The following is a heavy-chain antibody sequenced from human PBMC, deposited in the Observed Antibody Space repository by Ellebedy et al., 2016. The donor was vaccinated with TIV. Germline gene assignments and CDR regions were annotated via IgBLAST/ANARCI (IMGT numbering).Heavy chain of an antibody. J-gene: IGHJ4*02. CDR2: VKEDGSEA. D-gene: IGHD2-2*01. V-gene: IGHV3-7*03. CDR3: ARAGGRHSTGSGFY. Sequence: PGGSLRLSCAASGFTFSGYWMSWVRQAPGKGLEWVANVKEDGSEAYYVDSVKGRFTIARDNAKNSLYLQMSNLRAEDTDVFYCARAGGRHSTGSGFYWGQGTRVTVST. CDR1: GFTFSGYW.